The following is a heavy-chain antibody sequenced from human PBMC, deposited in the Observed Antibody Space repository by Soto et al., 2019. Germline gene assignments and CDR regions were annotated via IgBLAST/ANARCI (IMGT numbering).Heavy chain of an antibody. Sequence: PGGSLRLSCAASGFTVSSNYMSWVRQAPGKGLEWVSVIYSGGSTYYADSVKGRFTISRDNSKNTLHLQMNSLRAEDTAVYYCAKLVYGSGSYYLPSYFDYWGQGTLVTVSS. J-gene: IGHJ4*02. V-gene: IGHV3-66*01. CDR3: AKLVYGSGSYYLPSYFDY. CDR2: IYSGGST. CDR1: GFTVSSNY. D-gene: IGHD3-10*01.